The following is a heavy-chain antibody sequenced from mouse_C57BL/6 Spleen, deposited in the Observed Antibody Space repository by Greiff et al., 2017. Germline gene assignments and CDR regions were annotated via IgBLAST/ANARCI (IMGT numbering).Heavy chain of an antibody. CDR1: GFSLTSYG. Sequence: VQLQQSGPGLVAPSQTLSITCTVSGFSLTSYGVHWLRQPPGKGLEWLVVIWSDGSTTYNSAINSRLSISKDNSKSQVFLKMNSLQTDDTAMYYCARHYYGSSFAYWGQGTLVTVSA. CDR3: ARHYYGSSFAY. V-gene: IGHV2-6-1*01. D-gene: IGHD1-1*01. J-gene: IGHJ3*01. CDR2: IWSDGST.